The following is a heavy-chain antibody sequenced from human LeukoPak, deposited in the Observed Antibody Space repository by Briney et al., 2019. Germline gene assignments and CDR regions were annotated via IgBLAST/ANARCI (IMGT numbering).Heavy chain of an antibody. CDR2: IYYSGST. V-gene: IGHV4-59*01. Sequence: SGTLSLTCTVSGGSISSYYWSWSRQPPGKGLEWSGYIYYSGSTNYNPSLKSRVTISVDTSKNQFSLKLSSVTAADTAVYYCARTQWLDYWGQGTLVTVSS. CDR3: ARTQWLDY. CDR1: GGSISSYY. J-gene: IGHJ4*02. D-gene: IGHD6-19*01.